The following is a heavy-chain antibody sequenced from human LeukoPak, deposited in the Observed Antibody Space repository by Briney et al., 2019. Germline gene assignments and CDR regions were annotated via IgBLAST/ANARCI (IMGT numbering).Heavy chain of an antibody. CDR3: AKDLGWELPAEAY. Sequence: GGSLRLSCAASGFTFSSYWMSWVRKAPGKGLEWVANIKQDGSEKYYVDSVKGRFTISRDNAKNSLYLQMNSLRVEDTAIYYCAKDLGWELPAEAYWGQGILVTVSS. CDR2: IKQDGSEK. V-gene: IGHV3-7*03. CDR1: GFTFSSYW. J-gene: IGHJ4*02. D-gene: IGHD1-26*01.